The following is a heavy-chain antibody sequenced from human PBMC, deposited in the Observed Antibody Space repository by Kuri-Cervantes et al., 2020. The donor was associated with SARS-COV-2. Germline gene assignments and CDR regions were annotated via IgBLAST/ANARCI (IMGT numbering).Heavy chain of an antibody. V-gene: IGHV1-69*13. Sequence: SVKVSCKASGGTFSSYAISWVRQAPGQGLGWMGRIIPIFGTANYAQKFQGRVTITADESTSTAYMELSSLRSEDTAVYYCARDRPYGNTIFGVVPSHDWYFDLWGRGTLVTVSS. CDR1: GGTFSSYA. CDR2: IIPIFGTA. CDR3: ARDRPYGNTIFGVVPSHDWYFDL. J-gene: IGHJ2*01. D-gene: IGHD3-3*01.